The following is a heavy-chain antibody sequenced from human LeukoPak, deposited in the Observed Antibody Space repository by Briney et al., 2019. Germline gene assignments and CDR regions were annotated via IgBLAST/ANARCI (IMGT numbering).Heavy chain of an antibody. Sequence: SETLSLTCTVSGGSISSGGYYWSWIRQHPGKGLEWIGYIYYSGSTYYNPSLKSRVTISVDTSKNQFSLKLSSVTAADTAVYYCARGRYCSSTSCLMDVWGKGTTVTVSS. CDR3: ARGRYCSSTSCLMDV. J-gene: IGHJ6*03. CDR2: IYYSGST. CDR1: GGSISSGGYY. D-gene: IGHD2-2*01. V-gene: IGHV4-31*03.